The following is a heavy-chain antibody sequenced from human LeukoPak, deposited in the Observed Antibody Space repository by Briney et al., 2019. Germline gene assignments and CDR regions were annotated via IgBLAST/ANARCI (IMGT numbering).Heavy chain of an antibody. Sequence: PGGTLRLSCAVSGFTFSSYGMSWVRQAPGKGLEWVSAISGSGGSTYYADSVKGRFTISRDNSKNTVYLQMNSLRGDDTAVYYCATNPWGGYCSSTSCHLSYWGQGSLVTVSS. CDR3: ATNPWGGYCSSTSCHLSY. V-gene: IGHV3-23*01. CDR2: ISGSGGST. J-gene: IGHJ4*02. CDR1: GFTFSSYG. D-gene: IGHD2-2*01.